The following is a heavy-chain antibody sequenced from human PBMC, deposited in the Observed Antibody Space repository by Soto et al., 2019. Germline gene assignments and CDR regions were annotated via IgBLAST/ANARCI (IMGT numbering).Heavy chain of an antibody. J-gene: IGHJ6*02. CDR3: ARHVGYGPITYYYYYGMDV. V-gene: IGHV3-66*04. CDR2: IYSGGST. Sequence: GGSLRLSSAASGFTVSSNYMSWVRQAPGKGLEWVSVIYSGGSTYYADSVKGRFTISRDNSKNTLYLQMNSLRSDDTAVYYCARHVGYGPITYYYYYGMDVWGQGTTVTVSS. D-gene: IGHD5-18*01. CDR1: GFTVSSNY.